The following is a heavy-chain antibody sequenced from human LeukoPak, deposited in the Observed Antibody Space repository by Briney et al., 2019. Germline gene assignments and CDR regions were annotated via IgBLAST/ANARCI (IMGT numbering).Heavy chain of an antibody. J-gene: IGHJ5*02. CDR3: VNGVRGVINWFDP. D-gene: IGHD3-10*01. CDR1: GFTFSSYA. CDR2: ISGSGGST. V-gene: IGHV3-23*01. Sequence: QSGGSLRLSCAASGFTFSSYALSWVRQAPGKGLDWVSAISGSGGSTYYADSVKGRFTISRDNSKNTLYLQMNSLRAEDTAVYYCVNGVRGVINWFDPWGQGTLVTVSS.